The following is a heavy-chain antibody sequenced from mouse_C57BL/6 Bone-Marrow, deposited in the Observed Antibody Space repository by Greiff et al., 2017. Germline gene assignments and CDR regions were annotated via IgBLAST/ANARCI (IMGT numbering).Heavy chain of an antibody. J-gene: IGHJ3*01. CDR2: IDPSDSYT. D-gene: IGHD1-1*01. CDR1: GYTFTSYW. CDR3: AGDYYGSSYVLAY. Sequence: QVQLQQPGAELVKPGASVKLSCKASGYTFTSYWMQWVKQRPGQGLEWIGEIDPSDSYTNYNQKFKGKATLTVDTSSSTAYMQLSSLTSEDSAVYYCAGDYYGSSYVLAYWGQGTVVTVSA. V-gene: IGHV1-50*01.